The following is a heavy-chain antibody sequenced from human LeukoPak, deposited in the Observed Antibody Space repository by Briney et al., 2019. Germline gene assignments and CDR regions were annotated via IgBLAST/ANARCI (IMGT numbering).Heavy chain of an antibody. D-gene: IGHD5-18*01. CDR2: IIPILGIA. CDR1: GGTFSSYA. CDR3: AREGEDTAMAGVFDY. J-gene: IGHJ4*02. Sequence: ASVKVSCKASGGTFSSYAISWVRQAPGQGLEWMGRIIPILGIANYAQKFQGRVTITADKSTSTAYMELSSLRSEDTAVYYCAREGEDTAMAGVFDYWGQGTLVTVSS. V-gene: IGHV1-69*04.